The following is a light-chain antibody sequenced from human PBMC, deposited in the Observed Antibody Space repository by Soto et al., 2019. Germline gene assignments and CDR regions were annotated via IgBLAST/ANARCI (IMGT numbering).Light chain of an antibody. CDR3: QQRSNWPIT. CDR2: DAS. Sequence: EIVLTQSLATLSLSPGERATLSCRASQSVSSYFAWYQQKPGRAPRLLIYDASSRATGIPARFIGSGSGTDFTLTISSLEPEDFAVYYCQQRSNWPITFGQGTRLEIK. J-gene: IGKJ5*01. V-gene: IGKV3-11*01. CDR1: QSVSSY.